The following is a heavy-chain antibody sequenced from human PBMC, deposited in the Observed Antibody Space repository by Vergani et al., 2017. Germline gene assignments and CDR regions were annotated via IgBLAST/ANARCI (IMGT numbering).Heavy chain of an antibody. D-gene: IGHD3-22*01. CDR2: ISSSSSTI. CDR3: AIDPSTVVFIPDAFDI. V-gene: IGHV3-48*01. J-gene: IGHJ3*02. Sequence: EVQLVESGGGLVQPGGSLRLSCAASGFTFSSYSMNWVRQAPGKGLEWVSYISSSSSTIYYADSVKGRFTISRDNAKNSLYLQMNSLRAEDTAVYYCAIDPSTVVFIPDAFDIWSQGTMVTVSS. CDR1: GFTFSSYS.